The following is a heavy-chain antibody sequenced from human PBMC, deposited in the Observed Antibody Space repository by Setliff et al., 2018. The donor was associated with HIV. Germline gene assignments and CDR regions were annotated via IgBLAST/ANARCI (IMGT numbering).Heavy chain of an antibody. CDR3: TKQGALHWYFDL. D-gene: IGHD6-13*01. J-gene: IGHJ2*01. Sequence: GASVKVSCKASGGTFSSYAISWVRQAPGQGLEWMGGIIPILGIANYAQRFQGRVTISADGSTSSAYMELNSLRAEDTAVYYCTKQGALHWYFDLWGRGTLVTVSS. V-gene: IGHV1-69*10. CDR1: GGTFSSYA. CDR2: IIPILGIA.